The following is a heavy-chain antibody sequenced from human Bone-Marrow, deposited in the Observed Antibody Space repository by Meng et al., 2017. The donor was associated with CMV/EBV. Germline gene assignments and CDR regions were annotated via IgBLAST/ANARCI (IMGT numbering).Heavy chain of an antibody. CDR2: IYYSGST. CDR1: GGSISSSSYY. J-gene: IGHJ1*01. Sequence: LQLQESGPGLVKPSETLSLTCTVSGGSISSSSYYWGWIRQPPGKGLEWIGSIYYSGSTYYNPSLKSRVTISVDTSKNQFSLKLSSVTAADTAVYYCARGRPAVAGTGYFQHWGQGTLVTVSS. CDR3: ARGRPAVAGTGYFQH. D-gene: IGHD6-19*01. V-gene: IGHV4-39*07.